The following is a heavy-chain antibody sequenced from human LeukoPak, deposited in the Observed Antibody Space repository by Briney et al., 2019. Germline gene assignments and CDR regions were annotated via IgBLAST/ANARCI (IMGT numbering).Heavy chain of an antibody. J-gene: IGHJ6*02. CDR2: INPNSGGT. CDR3: ARNLEYSSGWYQIPYYYYYYGMNV. D-gene: IGHD6-19*01. V-gene: IGHV1-2*02. Sequence: ASVKVSCKASGYTFTGYYMHWVRQAPGQGLEWMGWINPNSGGTNYAQKFQGRVTMTRDTSISTAYMELSRLRSDDTAVYYCARNLEYSSGWYQIPYYYYYYGMNVWGQGTTVTVSS. CDR1: GYTFTGYY.